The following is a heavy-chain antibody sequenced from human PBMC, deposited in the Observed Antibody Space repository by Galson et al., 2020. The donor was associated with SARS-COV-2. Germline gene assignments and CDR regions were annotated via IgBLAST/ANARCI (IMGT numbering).Heavy chain of an antibody. CDR2: INTNTGNP. D-gene: IGHD5-12*01. CDR1: GYTFTSYA. V-gene: IGHV7-4-1*02. CDR3: ARGGSGYDVDDAFDI. J-gene: IGHJ3*02. Sequence: ASVKVSCKASGYTFTSYAMNWVRQAPGQGLEWMGWINTNTGNPTYAQGFTGRFVFSLDTSVSTAYLQISSLKAEDTAVYYCARGGSGYDVDDAFDIWGQGTMVTVSS.